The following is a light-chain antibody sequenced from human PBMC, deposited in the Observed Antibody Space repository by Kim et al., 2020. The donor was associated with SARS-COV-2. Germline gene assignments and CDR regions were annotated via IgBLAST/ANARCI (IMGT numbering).Light chain of an antibody. CDR3: QQRSNWPRT. J-gene: IGKJ1*01. V-gene: IGKV3-11*01. Sequence: SLSPGERAPLPDRASQTVATYLAWYQQKPGQAPRLLIHDASNRATGIPARFSGSGSGTDFTLTIGSLEPEDFAVYYCQQRSNWPRTFGQGTKVDIK. CDR1: QTVATY. CDR2: DAS.